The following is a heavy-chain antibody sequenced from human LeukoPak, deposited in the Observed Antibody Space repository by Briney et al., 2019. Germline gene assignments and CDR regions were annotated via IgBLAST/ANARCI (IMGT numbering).Heavy chain of an antibody. V-gene: IGHV3-30-3*01. J-gene: IGHJ6*02. CDR2: ISYDGSNK. CDR3: ARLVVSYYGMDV. Sequence: PGRSLRLSCAASGFTFSNYAMHWVRQAPGKGLEWVAVISYDGSNKYYADSVKGRFTISRDNSKNTLYLQMNSLRAEDTAVYYCARLVVSYYGMDVWGQGTTVTVSS. D-gene: IGHD6-6*01. CDR1: GFTFSNYA.